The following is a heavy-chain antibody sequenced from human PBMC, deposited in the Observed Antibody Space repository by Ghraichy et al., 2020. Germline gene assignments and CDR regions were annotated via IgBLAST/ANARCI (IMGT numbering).Heavy chain of an antibody. CDR3: AKWGHHKYSGNDPFDY. Sequence: GSLRLSCAASGFTFSSYAMSWVRQAPGKGLEWVSAISGSGGSTYYADSVKGRFTISRDNSKNTLYLQMNSLRAEDTAVYYCAKWGHHKYSGNDPFDYWGQGTLVTVSS. V-gene: IGHV3-23*01. D-gene: IGHD3-10*01. CDR2: ISGSGGST. J-gene: IGHJ4*02. CDR1: GFTFSSYA.